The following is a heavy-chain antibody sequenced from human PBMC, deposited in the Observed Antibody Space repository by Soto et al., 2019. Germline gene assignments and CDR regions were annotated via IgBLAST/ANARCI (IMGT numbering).Heavy chain of an antibody. CDR3: ARDLKGGTPDVDY. V-gene: IGHV1-69*05. CDR1: GGTFSSYA. D-gene: IGHD3-16*01. CDR2: IIPIFGTA. J-gene: IGHJ4*02. Sequence: QVQLVQSGAEVKKPGSSVKVSCKASGGTFSSYAISWVRQAPGQGLEWMGGIIPIFGTANYAQKFQGRVTXTXAVXTSTPYMELSSLRSEDTAVYYCARDLKGGTPDVDYWGQGTLVTVSS.